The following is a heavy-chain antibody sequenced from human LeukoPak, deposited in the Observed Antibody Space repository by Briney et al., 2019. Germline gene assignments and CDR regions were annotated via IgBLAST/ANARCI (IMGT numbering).Heavy chain of an antibody. CDR2: ISGYNGNT. D-gene: IGHD6-13*01. Sequence: GASVTVSCTASDYTFSRYGISWVRQAPGQGLEWMGWISGYNGNTNYAQKLQDRVTMTTDTSTSTAYMELKSLISDDTAVYYCATLSGDPRYSSSWFPYYFDYWGQGTLVTVSS. CDR1: DYTFSRYG. V-gene: IGHV1-18*01. CDR3: ATLSGDPRYSSSWFPYYFDY. J-gene: IGHJ4*02.